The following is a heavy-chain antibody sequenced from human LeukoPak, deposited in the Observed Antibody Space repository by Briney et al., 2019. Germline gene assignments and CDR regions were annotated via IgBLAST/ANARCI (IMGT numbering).Heavy chain of an antibody. V-gene: IGHV4-30-4*01. J-gene: IGHJ3*02. D-gene: IGHD3-16*01. CDR1: VGSISSGDYY. Sequence: SQTLSLICTVSVGSISSGDYYWSWIHQPPGKVQERIGYNHYSGSTYYNPSLKSHVTISVDTSNNQFSLKLRSVTAAATDVYYCARVLPVMITFGGVTSADAFDIWGQGTMVTVSS. CDR2: NHYSGST. CDR3: ARVLPVMITFGGVTSADAFDI.